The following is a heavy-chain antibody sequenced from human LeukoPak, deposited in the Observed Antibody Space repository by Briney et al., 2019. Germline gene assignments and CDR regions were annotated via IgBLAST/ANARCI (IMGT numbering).Heavy chain of an antibody. Sequence: GESLKISCKSSGYSFTSYWIGWVRQMPGKGLEWMGIIYPGDSDTRYSPSFQGQVTISADKSISTAYLQWSSLKASDTAMYYCARHGDSSGYYARAFDIWGQGTMVTVSS. D-gene: IGHD3-22*01. CDR2: IYPGDSDT. J-gene: IGHJ3*02. CDR3: ARHGDSSGYYARAFDI. CDR1: GYSFTSYW. V-gene: IGHV5-51*01.